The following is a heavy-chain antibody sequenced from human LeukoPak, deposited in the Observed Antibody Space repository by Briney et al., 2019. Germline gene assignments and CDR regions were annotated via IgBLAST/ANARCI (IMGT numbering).Heavy chain of an antibody. Sequence: PSETLSLTCAVYGGSFSGYYWSWIRQPPGKGLEWIGEINHSGSTNYNPSLKSRVTISVDTSKNQFSLKLSSVTAAATAVYYCARRRRTYYYYMDVWGKGTTVTVSS. J-gene: IGHJ6*03. CDR3: ARRRRTYYYYMDV. CDR2: INHSGST. V-gene: IGHV4-34*01. CDR1: GGSFSGYY.